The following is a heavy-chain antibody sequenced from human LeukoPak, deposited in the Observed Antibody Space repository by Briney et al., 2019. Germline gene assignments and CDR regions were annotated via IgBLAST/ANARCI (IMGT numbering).Heavy chain of an antibody. CDR1: GYTFTGYY. CDR2: INPNSGGT. CDR3: ARLASVEYGDYGWHYYGMDV. J-gene: IGHJ6*02. V-gene: IGHV1-2*04. D-gene: IGHD4-17*01. Sequence: ASVKVSCKASGYTFTGYYMHWVRQAPGQGLKWMGWINPNSGGTNYAQKFQGWVTMTRDTSVSTAYMELSRLRSDDTAVYYCARLASVEYGDYGWHYYGMDVWGQGTTVTVSS.